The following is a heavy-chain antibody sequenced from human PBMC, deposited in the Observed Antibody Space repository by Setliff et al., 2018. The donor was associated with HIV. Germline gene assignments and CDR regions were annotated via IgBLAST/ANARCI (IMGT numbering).Heavy chain of an antibody. D-gene: IGHD2-8*01. V-gene: IGHV1-2*04. CDR3: ARKRMGFDGIDV. J-gene: IGHJ6*02. CDR2: INPNTGDT. CDR1: GYTFTAYN. Sequence: ASVKVSCKASGYTFTAYNIQWVRQAPGQGLEWVGWINPNTGDTSYAENLQGWVTLTRDTSISTAYLEVRSDDTAVYYCARKRMGFDGIDVWGQGTTVTVSS.